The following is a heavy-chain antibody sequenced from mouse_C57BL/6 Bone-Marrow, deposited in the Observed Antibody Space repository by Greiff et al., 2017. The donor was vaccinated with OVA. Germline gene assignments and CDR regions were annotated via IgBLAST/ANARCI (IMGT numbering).Heavy chain of an antibody. V-gene: IGHV1-50*01. CDR3: ASAVFAY. J-gene: IGHJ3*01. Sequence: VQLQQPGAELVKPGASVKLSCKASGYTFTSYWMQWVKQRPGPGLEWIGEIDPSDSYTNYNQKFKGKATLTVDTSSSAAYMQLSSLTSEDSAVYYGASAVFAYWGQGTLVTVAA. CDR1: GYTFTSYW. CDR2: IDPSDSYT.